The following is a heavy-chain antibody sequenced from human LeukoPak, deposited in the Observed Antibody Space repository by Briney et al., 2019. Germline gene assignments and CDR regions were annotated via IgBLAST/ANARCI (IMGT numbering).Heavy chain of an antibody. J-gene: IGHJ4*02. CDR2: ISSSSSYI. CDR3: ARDRGNIVLMVYARYFDY. V-gene: IGHV3-21*01. CDR1: GFTFSSNS. Sequence: PGGSLRLSCAASGFTFSSNSMNWVRQAPGKGLEWVSSISSSSSYIYYADSVKGRFTISRDNAKNSLYLQMNSLRAEDTAVYYCARDRGNIVLMVYARYFDYWGQGTLVTVSS. D-gene: IGHD2-8*01.